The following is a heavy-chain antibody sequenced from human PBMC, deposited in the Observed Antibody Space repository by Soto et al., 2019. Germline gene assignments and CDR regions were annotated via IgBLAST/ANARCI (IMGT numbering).Heavy chain of an antibody. CDR1: GFTFSNYG. CDR3: AKGSGGSGYNALDV. J-gene: IGHJ3*01. D-gene: IGHD2-15*01. CDR2: INGGGDST. Sequence: GGSLRLSCAASGFTFSNYGMGWVRQAPGKGLEWVSGINGGGDSTYFADSVKGRFTISRDNSKNTVYLQMNSLRAEDTALYYCAKGSGGSGYNALDVWGQGTRVTVSS. V-gene: IGHV3-23*01.